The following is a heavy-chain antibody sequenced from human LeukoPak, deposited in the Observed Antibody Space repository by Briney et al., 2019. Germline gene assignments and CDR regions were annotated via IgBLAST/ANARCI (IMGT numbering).Heavy chain of an antibody. CDR3: ASDLLDYGGPGN. CDR2: IRFDGSND. J-gene: IGHJ4*02. V-gene: IGHV3-30*02. Sequence: GGSLRLSCAASGFTFSAYGMHWVRQAPGGGLENMSFIRFDGSNDYYADSVKGRFTISRDNSNNTLYLQMNSLRPEDTAVYYCASDLLDYGGPGNWGQGTLVIVSS. CDR1: GFTFSAYG. D-gene: IGHD4-23*01.